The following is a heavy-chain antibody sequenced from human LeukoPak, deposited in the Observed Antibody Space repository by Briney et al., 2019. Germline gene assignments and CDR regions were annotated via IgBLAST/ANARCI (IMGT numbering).Heavy chain of an antibody. V-gene: IGHV3-23*01. CDR1: GFTFSSYA. D-gene: IGHD6-6*01. CDR3: SKDPSIAAPPRDYFDY. J-gene: IGHJ4*02. CDR2: ISGSGGST. Sequence: GGSLRLSCAASGFTFSSYAMSWVCQAPGKGLERVSAISGSGGSTYYADSVKGRFTISRDNSKNTLYLQMNSLRAEDTAVYYWSKDPSIAAPPRDYFDYWGQGTLVTVSS.